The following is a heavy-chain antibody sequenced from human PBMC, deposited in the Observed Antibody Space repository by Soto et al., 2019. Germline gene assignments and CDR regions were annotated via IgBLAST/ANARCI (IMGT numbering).Heavy chain of an antibody. V-gene: IGHV1-69*13. CDR1: GGTFSSYA. J-gene: IGHJ5*02. CDR3: EIAVLAAAGTLRWFGHDNWFDP. CDR2: IIPIFGTA. D-gene: IGHD6-13*01. Sequence: GASVKVSCKASGGTFSSYAISWVRQALGQGLEWMGGIIPIFGTANYAQKFQGRVTITADESTSTAYMELSSLRSEDTAVYYCEIAVLAAAGTLRWFGHDNWFDPWGQGSPVTVSS.